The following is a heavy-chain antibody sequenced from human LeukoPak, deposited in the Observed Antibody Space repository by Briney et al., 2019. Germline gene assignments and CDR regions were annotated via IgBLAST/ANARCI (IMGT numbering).Heavy chain of an antibody. J-gene: IGHJ4*02. D-gene: IGHD6-13*01. V-gene: IGHV4-59*08. CDR1: GGSISSYY. Sequence: SETLSLTCTVSGGSISSYYWSWIRQPPGKGLEWIGYIYYSGSTNYNPSLKSRVTISVDTSKNQFSLKLSSVTAADTAVYYCASLTHSSWYGYYFDYWGQGTLVTVSS. CDR2: IYYSGST. CDR3: ASLTHSSWYGYYFDY.